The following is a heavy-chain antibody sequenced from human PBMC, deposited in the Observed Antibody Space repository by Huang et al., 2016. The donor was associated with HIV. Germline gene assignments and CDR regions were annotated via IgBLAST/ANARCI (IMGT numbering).Heavy chain of an antibody. D-gene: IGHD6-13*01. Sequence: QVQLQQWGAGLLKPSETLSLTCAVSGGSFSGYNWSWIRQSPGKGLEWIGEINQSGDTNDNPSLKSRVTISVDTSKNQFALKLSSVTAADTAVYYCARGTAAAHSDYWGQGTLVTVYS. V-gene: IGHV4-34*01. J-gene: IGHJ4*02. CDR1: GGSFSGYN. CDR2: INQSGDT. CDR3: ARGTAAAHSDY.